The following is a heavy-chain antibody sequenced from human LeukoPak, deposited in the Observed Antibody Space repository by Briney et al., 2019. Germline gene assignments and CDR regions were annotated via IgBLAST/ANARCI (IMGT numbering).Heavy chain of an antibody. CDR1: GYTFADYY. V-gene: IGHV1-2*02. D-gene: IGHD3-10*01. CDR2: INPNSGVT. J-gene: IGHJ4*02. CDR3: ARGGGGYVSGSYFNINN. Sequence: GASVKVSCKASGYTFADYYVQWVRQAPGQGLEWMGWINPNSGVTNYAQGFQGRVTLTRDTSISTVYMELSRLRSDDTAVYSWARGGGGYVSGSYFNINNWGQGTLVTVSS.